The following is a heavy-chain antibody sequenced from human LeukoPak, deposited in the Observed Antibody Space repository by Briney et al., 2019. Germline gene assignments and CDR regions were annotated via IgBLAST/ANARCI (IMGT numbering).Heavy chain of an antibody. CDR2: ISGYNGNT. D-gene: IGHD5-12*01. V-gene: IGHV1-18*01. J-gene: IGHJ6*02. Sequence: GASVKVSCKASGYTFTSYAISWVRQAPGRGLEWMGWISGYNGNTNYAQKLQGRVTMTTDTSTTTAYMELRSLRSDDTAVYYCARDVSPENSAYDWAIYYYYTMDVWGQGTTVTVSS. CDR1: GYTFTSYA. CDR3: ARDVSPENSAYDWAIYYYYTMDV.